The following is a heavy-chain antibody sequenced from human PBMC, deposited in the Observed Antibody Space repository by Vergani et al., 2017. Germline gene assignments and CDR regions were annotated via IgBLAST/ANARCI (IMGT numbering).Heavy chain of an antibody. V-gene: IGHV4-59*01. CDR2: IYYSGSS. J-gene: IGHJ4*02. CDR3: ARLDDSSGYYYG. Sequence: QVQLQESGPGLVKPSETLSLTCTVFGGPISSYYWSWLRQPPGKGLEWIGYIYYSGSSNYNPSLKRLATTSVDTSRKQYALTLSSVTAADTAVYYCARLDDSSGYYYGWGQGTLVTVSS. D-gene: IGHD3-22*01. CDR1: GGPISSYY.